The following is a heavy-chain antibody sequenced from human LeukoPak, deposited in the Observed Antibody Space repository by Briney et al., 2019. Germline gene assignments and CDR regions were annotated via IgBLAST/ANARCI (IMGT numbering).Heavy chain of an antibody. D-gene: IGHD3-22*01. V-gene: IGHV3-7*01. J-gene: IGHJ4*02. Sequence: GRSLRLSCAASGFAFSSYWMGWVRQAPGKGLEWVANIKQDGSETYYVGSVKGRFTISRDNAKNSLYLQMNSLGVDDTAVYYCARGTSDSRVTPTRYWGQGTLVTVSS. CDR3: ARGTSDSRVTPTRY. CDR1: GFAFSSYW. CDR2: IKQDGSET.